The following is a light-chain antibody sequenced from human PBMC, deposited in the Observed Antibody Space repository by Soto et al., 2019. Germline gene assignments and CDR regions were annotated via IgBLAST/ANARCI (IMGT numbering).Light chain of an antibody. Sequence: EIVLTQSPDTLSLSPGERATLSCRASQSIGNSVAWYQQKPGQAPRLLIYDTSTRAPGIPARFSCSGSGTDFNLTISSLEPEDFAVYSCQQRRNWPLTFGGGNNVEIK. V-gene: IGKV3-11*01. CDR2: DTS. J-gene: IGKJ4*01. CDR3: QQRRNWPLT. CDR1: QSIGNS.